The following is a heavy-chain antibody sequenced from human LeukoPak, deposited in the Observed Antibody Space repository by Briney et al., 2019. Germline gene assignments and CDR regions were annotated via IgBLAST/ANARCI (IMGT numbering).Heavy chain of an antibody. CDR1: GFTVSSSY. Sequence: QPGGSLRLSCTASGFTVSSSYMTWVRQAPGKGLEWVSLIYGGGGTFYADSVKGRFTISRDNSENMLYLQMNSLRAEDTAVYYCAKDLYYGYYFDYWGQGTLVTVSS. CDR3: AKDLYYGYYFDY. J-gene: IGHJ4*02. V-gene: IGHV3-53*05. D-gene: IGHD3-16*01. CDR2: IYGGGGT.